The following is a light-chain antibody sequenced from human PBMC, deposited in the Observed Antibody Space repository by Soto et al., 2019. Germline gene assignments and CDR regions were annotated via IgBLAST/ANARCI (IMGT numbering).Light chain of an antibody. CDR2: GAF. V-gene: IGKV3-11*01. CDR3: QQRNIWPPVT. J-gene: IGKJ1*01. CDR1: PSVTNY. Sequence: EIVLTQSPGTLSLSPGERATLSCRASPSVTNYLAWYQQKPGQPPRLLIYGAFNRAAGIPARFSGSGSGTDFTLTISSLEPEDSAVYYCQQRNIWPPVTFGQGTKVDIK.